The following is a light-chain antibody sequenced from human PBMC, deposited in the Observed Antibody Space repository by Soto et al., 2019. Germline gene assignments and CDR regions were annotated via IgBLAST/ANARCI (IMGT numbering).Light chain of an antibody. J-gene: IGLJ2*01. CDR1: NIGSKS. V-gene: IGLV3-21*04. CDR3: QVWDRSSDQVV. Sequence: SYELTQSPSVSVAPGKTARITCGGNNIGSKSVHWYQQKPGQAPVVVMFYDSDRPSGIPERFSGSNSGNTATLTISRVEAGDEADYYCQVWDRSSDQVVFGGGTKVTVL. CDR2: YDS.